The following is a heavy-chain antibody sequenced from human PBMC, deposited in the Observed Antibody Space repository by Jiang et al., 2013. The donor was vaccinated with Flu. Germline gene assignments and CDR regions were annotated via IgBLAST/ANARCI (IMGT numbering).Heavy chain of an antibody. Sequence: QPGGSLRLSCAASGFTLSSYGMSWVRQAPGKGLEWVSAVSGGGGTTYYADSVKGRFTISRDNSKNTLYLQMNSLRAEDTAIYYCAKFYYDTAVYYCARVWLSYFFDHWGQGVLVTVSS. CDR1: GFTLSSYG. J-gene: IGHJ4*02. V-gene: IGHV3-23*01. CDR2: VSGGGGTT. D-gene: IGHD3-22*01. CDR3: AKFYYDTAVYYCARVWLSYFFDH.